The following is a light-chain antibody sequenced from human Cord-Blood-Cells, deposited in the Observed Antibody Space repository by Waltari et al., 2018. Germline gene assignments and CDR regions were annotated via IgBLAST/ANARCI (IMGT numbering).Light chain of an antibody. V-gene: IGKV2-29*02. CDR1: QTLLHSDGKTY. J-gene: IGKJ4*01. Sequence: DIVMTQTPLSLSVTPGQPASISCKSSQTLLHSDGKTYLYWYLQKPGQSPHLRIVEVSRRFSGVPDRFSGSGSGTDFTLTISRVEAEAVGVYYCMQGIYLPLPFGGGTKVEIK. CDR3: MQGIYLPLP. CDR2: EVS.